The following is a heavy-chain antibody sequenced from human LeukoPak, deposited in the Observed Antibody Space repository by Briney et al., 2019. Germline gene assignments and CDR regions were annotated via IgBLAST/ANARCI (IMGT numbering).Heavy chain of an antibody. D-gene: IGHD4-17*01. CDR1: GFTFSSYA. CDR3: TSSSYGDSPTDY. V-gene: IGHV3-30-3*01. J-gene: IGHJ4*02. CDR2: ISYDGSNK. Sequence: PGGSLRLSCAASGFTFSSYAMHWVRQAPGKGLEWVAVISYDGSNKYYADSVKGRFTISRDNSKNTPYLQMNSLKTEDTAVYYCTSSSYGDSPTDYWGQGTLVTVSS.